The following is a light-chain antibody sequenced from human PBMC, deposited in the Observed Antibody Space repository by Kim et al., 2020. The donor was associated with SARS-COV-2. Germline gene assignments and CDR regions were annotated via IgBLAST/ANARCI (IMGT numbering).Light chain of an antibody. CDR3: QQANSFPIT. V-gene: IGKV1-12*01. CDR1: QGISSW. Sequence: ASVGDRVTITCRASQGISSWLAWYQQKAGKAPKLLIYAASSLHTGVPSRFSGRGSGTDFTLTISSLQPEDVATYDCQQANSFPITFGQGTRLEIK. J-gene: IGKJ5*01. CDR2: AAS.